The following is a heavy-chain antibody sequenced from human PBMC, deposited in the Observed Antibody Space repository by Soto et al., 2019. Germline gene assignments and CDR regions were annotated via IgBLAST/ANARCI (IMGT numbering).Heavy chain of an antibody. V-gene: IGHV1-18*01. D-gene: IGHD3-22*01. CDR1: GYTFTSDG. CDR2: ISAYNGNT. CDR3: ARAYYYDSSGYYYVTNWFDP. J-gene: IGHJ5*02. Sequence: GASGKVSGEASGYTFTSDGISWGRQAPEQGLEWMGWISAYNGNTNYARKLQGRVTMTTDTSTSTAYMELRSLRSDDTAVYYCARAYYYDSSGYYYVTNWFDPCGQGPLVTVAA.